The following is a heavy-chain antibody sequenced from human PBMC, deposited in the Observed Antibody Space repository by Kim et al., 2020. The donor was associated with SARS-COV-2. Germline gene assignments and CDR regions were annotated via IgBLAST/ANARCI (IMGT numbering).Heavy chain of an antibody. D-gene: IGHD3-22*01. J-gene: IGHJ4*02. V-gene: IGHV3-23*01. CDR3: AKGQGYIVVVEFDY. Sequence: DSVKGRFTMSRDNSKNTLYLQMNSLRAEDTAVYYCAKGQGYIVVVEFDYWGQGTLVTVSS.